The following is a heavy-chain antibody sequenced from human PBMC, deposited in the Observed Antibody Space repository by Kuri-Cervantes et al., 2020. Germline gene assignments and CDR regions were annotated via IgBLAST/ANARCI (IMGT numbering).Heavy chain of an antibody. V-gene: IGHV2-26*01. CDR2: IFSNDEK. J-gene: IGHJ4*02. CDR1: GFSLSTSGVG. Sequence: SGPTLVKPTQTLTLTCTFSGFSLSTSGVGVGWIRQPPGKALEWLAHIFSNDEKSYSTSLKSRLTISKDTSKSQVVLTMTNMDPVGTATYYCARMGVVTYHDAFDIWGQGTLVTVSS. D-gene: IGHD3-3*01. CDR3: ARMGVVTYHDAFDI.